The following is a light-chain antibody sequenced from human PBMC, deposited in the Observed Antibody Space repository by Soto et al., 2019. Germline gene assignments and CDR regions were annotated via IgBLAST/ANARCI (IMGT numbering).Light chain of an antibody. CDR2: EVS. V-gene: IGLV2-14*01. J-gene: IGLJ2*01. CDR1: SSDVGVYNF. Sequence: QSVQTQPASVSGSPGQSVTISCTGSSSDVGVYNFVSWYQQHPAKAPKVMIYEVSNRPSGVSNHFSGSKSDITASLTIAGLQPEDEAEYCSSTCGVFGGGTKLTVL. CDR3: STCGV.